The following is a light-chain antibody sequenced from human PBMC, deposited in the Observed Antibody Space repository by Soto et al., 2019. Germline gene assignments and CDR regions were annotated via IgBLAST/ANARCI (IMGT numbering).Light chain of an antibody. CDR1: SGSIVSNY. J-gene: IGLJ2*01. V-gene: IGLV6-57*04. CDR2: EDS. Sequence: NFMLTQPHSVSESPGKTVIISCTRSSGSIVSNYVQWYQQRPGSAPSTVIYEDSQRPSGVPDRFSGSIDGSSNSASLRISGLKTEDEADYYCQSYAASDVIIFGGGTKVTVL. CDR3: QSYAASDVII.